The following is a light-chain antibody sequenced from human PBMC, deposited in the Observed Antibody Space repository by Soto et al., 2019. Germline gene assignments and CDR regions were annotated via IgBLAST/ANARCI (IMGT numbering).Light chain of an antibody. J-gene: IGKJ4*01. CDR1: QSVSGN. CDR3: QQYNNWPLT. CDR2: GAS. Sequence: EIVMTQAPATLSVSPGERATLSCRASQSVSGNLAWYQQKPGQAPRLLIYGASTRATGIPDRFSGSGSGTEFTLTISSLQSEDFAVYYCQQYNNWPLTFGGGTKVEIK. V-gene: IGKV3-15*01.